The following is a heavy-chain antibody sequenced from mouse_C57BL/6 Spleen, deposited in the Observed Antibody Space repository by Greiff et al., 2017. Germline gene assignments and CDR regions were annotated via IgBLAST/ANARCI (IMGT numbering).Heavy chain of an antibody. V-gene: IGHV1-61*01. CDR3: ARYGNYWYFDV. J-gene: IGHJ1*03. D-gene: IGHD2-1*01. CDR2: IYPSDSET. CDR1: GYTFTSYW. Sequence: QVQLKQPGAELVRPGSSVKLSCKASGYTFTSYWMDWVKQRPGQGLEWIGNIYPSDSETHYNQKFKDKATLTVDKSSSTAYMQLSSLTSEDSAVYYCARYGNYWYFDVWGTGTTVTVSS.